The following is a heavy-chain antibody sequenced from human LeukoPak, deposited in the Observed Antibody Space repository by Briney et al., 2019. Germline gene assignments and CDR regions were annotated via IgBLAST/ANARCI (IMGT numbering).Heavy chain of an antibody. J-gene: IGHJ4*02. CDR1: GGSFSGYY. CDR2: INHSGST. D-gene: IGHD3-9*01. CDR3: ARVKDNYDILTGSLDY. Sequence: SETLSLTCTVYGGSFSGYYWSWIRQPPGKGLEWIGEINHSGSTNYNPPLKSRVTISVDTSKNQFSLKLSSVTAADTAVYYCARVKDNYDILTGSLDYWGQGTLVTVSS. V-gene: IGHV4-34*01.